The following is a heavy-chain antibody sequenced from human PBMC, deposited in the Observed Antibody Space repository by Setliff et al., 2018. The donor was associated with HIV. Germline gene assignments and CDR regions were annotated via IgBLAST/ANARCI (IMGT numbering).Heavy chain of an antibody. CDR2: IIPIFGRA. J-gene: IGHJ4*02. D-gene: IGHD5-12*01. CDR1: GGTFSSYA. V-gene: IGHV1-69*13. CDR3: AIDVIGGWLRPMPDF. Sequence: SVKVSCKTSGGTFSSYAITWVRQAPGQGLEWMGGIIPIFGRANYAQNFQGRVTITADESTSTAYMELSSLRSEDTAVYYCAIDVIGGWLRPMPDFWGPGTLVTVSS.